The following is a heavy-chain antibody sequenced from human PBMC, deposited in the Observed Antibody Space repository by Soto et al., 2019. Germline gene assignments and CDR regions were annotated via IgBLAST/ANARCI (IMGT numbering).Heavy chain of an antibody. CDR3: TSPLVVPPPD. Sequence: GGSLRLSCAASGFNFSGSGVHWVRQASGKGLEWVGRIRSKARNYATAYTASVKGRFTISRDDSMNTAYLQMNSPKTEDTAVYYCTSPLVVPPPDWGQGTLVTVSS. V-gene: IGHV3-73*01. CDR1: GFNFSGSG. CDR2: IRSKARNYAT. J-gene: IGHJ4*02.